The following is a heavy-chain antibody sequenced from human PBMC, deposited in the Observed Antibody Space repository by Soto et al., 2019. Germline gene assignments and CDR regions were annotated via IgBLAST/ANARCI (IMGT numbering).Heavy chain of an antibody. Sequence: ASVKVSCKASGYTFTGYYMHWVRQAPGQGLEWMGWINPNSGGTNYAQKFQGRVTMTRDTSISTAYMELSRLRSDDTAVYYCSRGGLLWFGELNSNPYGMDVWGQGTTVTVSS. D-gene: IGHD3-10*01. J-gene: IGHJ6*02. CDR3: SRGGLLWFGELNSNPYGMDV. CDR1: GYTFTGYY. CDR2: INPNSGGT. V-gene: IGHV1-2*02.